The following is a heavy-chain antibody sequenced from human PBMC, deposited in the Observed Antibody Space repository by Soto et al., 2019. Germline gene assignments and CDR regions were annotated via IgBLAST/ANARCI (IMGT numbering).Heavy chain of an antibody. CDR3: ARQSELLFLYYYYYYMDV. CDR2: INHSGST. D-gene: IGHD3-16*02. Sequence: QVQLQQWGAGLLKPSETLSLTCAVYGGSFSGYYWSWIRQPPGKGLEWIGEINHSGSTNYNPSLKSRVTISVDTSKNQFSLKLSSVTAADTAVYYCARQSELLFLYYYYYYMDVWGKGTTVTVSS. J-gene: IGHJ6*03. CDR1: GGSFSGYY. V-gene: IGHV4-34*01.